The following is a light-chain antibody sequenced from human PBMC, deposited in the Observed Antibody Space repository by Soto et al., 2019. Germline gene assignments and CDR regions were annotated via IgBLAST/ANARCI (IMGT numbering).Light chain of an antibody. V-gene: IGKV3-20*01. CDR2: DVS. Sequence: EIVLTQSPGTLSLSPGEGATLSCRASQSVGSSYLAWYQQKPGQAPRLLIYDVSSRATGIPDRFSGSGSGTDFTLTISRLEPEDFTVYYCQQYVSSPFTFGPGTKVDIK. CDR3: QQYVSSPFT. J-gene: IGKJ3*01. CDR1: QSVGSSY.